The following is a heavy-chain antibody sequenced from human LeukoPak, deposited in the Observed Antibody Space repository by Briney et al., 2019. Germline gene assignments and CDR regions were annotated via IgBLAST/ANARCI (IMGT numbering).Heavy chain of an antibody. CDR2: INPGGRT. Sequence: ASVKVSCKASAYTLTNNYIHWVRQAPGQGLEWMGIINPGGRTTYAQKFQGRVTMTRDTSTSTLYMELSSLRSEDTAVYYCARDDSSGYRKVDFWGQGTLVTVSS. CDR3: ARDDSSGYRKVDF. J-gene: IGHJ4*02. CDR1: AYTLTNNY. V-gene: IGHV1-46*01. D-gene: IGHD3-22*01.